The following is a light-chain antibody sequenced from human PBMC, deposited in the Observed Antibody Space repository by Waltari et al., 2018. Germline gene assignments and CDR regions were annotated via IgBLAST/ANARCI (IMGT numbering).Light chain of an antibody. Sequence: EIVMTQSPATLSMSPGERATLSCRASQSVSTNLAWYQQKPGQAPSLLIYDSSTTATGIPARFSGSGSGTEFTLTISSLQSEDFAVYYCQQYNNWPLTFGGGTKVEIK. J-gene: IGKJ4*01. CDR3: QQYNNWPLT. V-gene: IGKV3-15*01. CDR2: DSS. CDR1: QSVSTN.